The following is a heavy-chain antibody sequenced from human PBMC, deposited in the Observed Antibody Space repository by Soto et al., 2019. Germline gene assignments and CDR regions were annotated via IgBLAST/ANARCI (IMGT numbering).Heavy chain of an antibody. V-gene: IGHV1-69*02. CDR3: ATSYGSGYRAFDY. Sequence: QVQLVQSGAEVKKPGSSVKVSCKASGDTFSFYTINWVRQAPGLGLEWMGRVNPILSMSNYAQKFQGRVTMTAYKSMSTAYMELRSLRSEDTAFYYCATSYGSGYRAFDYWGQGALVTVSS. CDR1: GDTFSFYT. D-gene: IGHD3-10*01. CDR2: VNPILSMS. J-gene: IGHJ4*02.